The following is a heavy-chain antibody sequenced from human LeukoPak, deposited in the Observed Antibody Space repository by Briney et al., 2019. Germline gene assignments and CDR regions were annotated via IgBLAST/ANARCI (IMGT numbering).Heavy chain of an antibody. CDR1: GFTFSSYA. J-gene: IGHJ4*02. D-gene: IGHD2-2*01. CDR2: ISGSGGST. Sequence: PGGSLRLSCAASGFTFSSYAMSWVRQAPGKGLEWVSAISGSGGSTYYADSVKGRFTISRDNSKNTLYLQMNSLRAEDTAVYYCAKDFAPYCSSTSCSFDYWGQGTLVIVSS. V-gene: IGHV3-23*01. CDR3: AKDFAPYCSSTSCSFDY.